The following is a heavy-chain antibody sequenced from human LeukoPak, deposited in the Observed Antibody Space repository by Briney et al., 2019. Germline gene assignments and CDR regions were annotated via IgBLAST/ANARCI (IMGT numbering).Heavy chain of an antibody. V-gene: IGHV4-31*03. CDR3: ARGLCGLGSTSCYDHPAGPYYFDY. CDR1: GGSISSGGYY. D-gene: IGHD2-2*01. CDR2: IYYSGST. Sequence: PSETLSLTCTVSGGSISSGGYYWSWIRQHPGKGLEWIGYIYYSGSTYYNPSLKSRVTISVDTSKNQFSLKLSSVTSADTAVYYCARGLCGLGSTSCYDHPAGPYYFDYWGQGTLVTVSS. J-gene: IGHJ4*02.